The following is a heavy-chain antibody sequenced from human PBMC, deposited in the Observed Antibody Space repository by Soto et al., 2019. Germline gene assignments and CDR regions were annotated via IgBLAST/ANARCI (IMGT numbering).Heavy chain of an antibody. CDR2: ISSSSSYI. Sequence: GGSLRLSCAASGFTFSSYSMNWVRQAPGKGLEWVSSISSSSSYIYYADSVKGRFTISRDNAKNSLYLQMNSLRAEDTAVYYCASPRNYEHLGAFDIWGQGTMVTVSS. J-gene: IGHJ3*02. CDR3: ASPRNYEHLGAFDI. V-gene: IGHV3-21*01. D-gene: IGHD4-4*01. CDR1: GFTFSSYS.